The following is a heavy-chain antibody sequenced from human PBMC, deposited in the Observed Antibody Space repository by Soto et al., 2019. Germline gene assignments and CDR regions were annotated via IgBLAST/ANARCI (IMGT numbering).Heavy chain of an antibody. J-gene: IGHJ6*03. D-gene: IGHD4-4*01. CDR2: MNPNSGNT. CDR1: GYTFTSYD. Sequence: ASVKVSCKASGYTFTSYDINWVRQATGQGLEWMGWMNPNSGNTGYAQKFQGRVTMTRNTSISTAYMELSSLRSEDTAVYYCARGPLYSNYLSHYYYMDVWGKGTTVTVSS. CDR3: ARGPLYSNYLSHYYYMDV. V-gene: IGHV1-8*01.